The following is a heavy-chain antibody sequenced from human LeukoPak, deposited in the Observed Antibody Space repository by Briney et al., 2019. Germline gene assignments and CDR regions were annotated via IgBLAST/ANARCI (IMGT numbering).Heavy chain of an antibody. Sequence: PSETLSLTCAVHGGSLSGFYWSWIRQPPGKGLEWIGEINHRGTTNYNPSLKSRVTISVDTSKNQVSLDLASVTAADTAVYYCARASSFDKITRWNPAYFGPWGPGSLVTVAS. J-gene: IGHJ5*02. D-gene: IGHD1-1*01. CDR1: GGSLSGFY. V-gene: IGHV4-34*01. CDR3: ARASSFDKITRWNPAYFGP. CDR2: INHRGTT.